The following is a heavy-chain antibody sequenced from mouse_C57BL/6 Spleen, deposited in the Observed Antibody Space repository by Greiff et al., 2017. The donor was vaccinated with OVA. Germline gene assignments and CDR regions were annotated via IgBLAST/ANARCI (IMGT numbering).Heavy chain of an antibody. V-gene: IGHV2-6-1*01. J-gene: IGHJ4*01. CDR2: IWSDGST. Sequence: VKVVESGPGLVAPSQSLSITCSVSGFSLTSYGVHWVRQPPGKGLEWLVVIWSDGSTTYNSALKSSMSISKCNSKSQVFLKMNSLPTDYTAMDYCARHQRGDAMDYWGQGTSVTVSS. CDR1: GFSLTSYG. CDR3: ARHQRGDAMDY.